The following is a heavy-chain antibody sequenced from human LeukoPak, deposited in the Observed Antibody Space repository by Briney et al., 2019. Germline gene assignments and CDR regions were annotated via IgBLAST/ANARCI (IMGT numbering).Heavy chain of an antibody. V-gene: IGHV4-59*08. CDR3: ARLVGTYYYDSSGYYGAFDI. D-gene: IGHD3-22*01. Sequence: SETLSLTCTVSGGSISSYYWSWIRQPPGEGLEWIGYIYYSGSTNYNPSLKSRVTISVDTSKNQFSLKLSSVTAADTAVYYCARLVGTYYYDSSGYYGAFDIWGQGTMVTVSS. CDR2: IYYSGST. CDR1: GGSISSYY. J-gene: IGHJ3*02.